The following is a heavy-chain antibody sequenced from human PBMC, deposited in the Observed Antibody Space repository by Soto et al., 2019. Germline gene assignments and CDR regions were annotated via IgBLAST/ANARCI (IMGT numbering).Heavy chain of an antibody. CDR2: VKPDGSAT. CDR1: GFTFHYYW. V-gene: IGHV3-7*03. Sequence: GSLRLSCAASGFTFHYYWMTWVRQAPGKGLEWVANVKPDGSATSYADSLKGRFTISRDNANNSVSLQMHSLRADDTAVYYCARDRERVTVNGGIALGAMEVWGHGTTVTVSS. J-gene: IGHJ6*02. CDR3: ARDRERVTVNGGIALGAMEV. D-gene: IGHD3-22*01.